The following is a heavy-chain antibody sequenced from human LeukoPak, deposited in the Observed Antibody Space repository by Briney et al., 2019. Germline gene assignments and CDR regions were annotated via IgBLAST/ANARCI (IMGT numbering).Heavy chain of an antibody. CDR3: ARDLRGYSGYDYPPYYYYYMDV. CDR2: IYTSGST. CDR1: GGSISSGSYY. Sequence: SQTLSLTCTVSGGSISSGSYYWSWIRQPAGKGLEWIGRIYTSGSTNYNPSLKSRVTISVDTSKNQFSLKLSSVTAADTAVYYCARDLRGYSGYDYPPYYYYYMDVWGKGTTVTVSS. J-gene: IGHJ6*03. D-gene: IGHD5-12*01. V-gene: IGHV4-61*02.